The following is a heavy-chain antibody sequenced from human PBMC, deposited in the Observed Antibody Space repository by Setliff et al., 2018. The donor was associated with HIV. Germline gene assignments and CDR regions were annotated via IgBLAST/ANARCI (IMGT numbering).Heavy chain of an antibody. CDR2: IYYTGTT. CDR1: GGSISGHY. J-gene: IGHJ4*02. Sequence: TSETLSLTCTVSGGSISGHYWSWIRQPPGKGLDWIGSIYYTGTTFYNSSLKTRVTMSLDTSKNQFSPKLTSVTAADTALYYCSNWNTTIDADSWGQGTLVTVSS. CDR3: SNWNTTIDADS. V-gene: IGHV4-59*04. D-gene: IGHD1-1*01.